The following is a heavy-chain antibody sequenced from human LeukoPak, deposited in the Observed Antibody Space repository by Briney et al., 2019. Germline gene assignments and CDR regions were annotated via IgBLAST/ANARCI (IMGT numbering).Heavy chain of an antibody. V-gene: IGHV1-18*01. CDR3: ARDLGISQFDF. CDR1: GYTFTSYG. Sequence: ASVKVSCKASGYTFTSYGINWVRQAPGQGLEWMGWINAYNGYTNYAQKLQGRVTMTTDTFTSTAYMELRSLRSDDTAVYFCARDLGISQFDFWGQGTLVTVSS. J-gene: IGHJ4*02. CDR2: INAYNGYT. D-gene: IGHD2-21*01.